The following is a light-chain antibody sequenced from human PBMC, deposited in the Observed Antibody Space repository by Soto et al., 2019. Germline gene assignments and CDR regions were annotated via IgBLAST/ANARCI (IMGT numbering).Light chain of an antibody. Sequence: DIQMTQSPSTVSASVGDRVTITCRASENMSTWMAWYQQKPGKAPKLLIYDASTLQDGVSSRFSGSGSGTEFILTISSLQPDDSATSYCQQYNGYYAFGQGTKVDIK. CDR1: ENMSTW. J-gene: IGKJ2*01. V-gene: IGKV1-5*01. CDR2: DAS. CDR3: QQYNGYYA.